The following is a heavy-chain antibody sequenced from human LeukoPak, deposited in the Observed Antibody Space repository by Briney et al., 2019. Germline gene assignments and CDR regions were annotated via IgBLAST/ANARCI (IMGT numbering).Heavy chain of an antibody. CDR3: ARTRYYYNSRSYGAPYYFDY. CDR1: GGSISSNSYY. Sequence: SETLSLTCTVSGGSISSNSYYWGWIRQPPGKGLEWIGSIYYSGSTYYNPSLKSRVTISVDTSRNQFSLKLSSVTAADAAVYYCARTRYYYNSRSYGAPYYFDYWGQGTLVTVSS. J-gene: IGHJ4*02. D-gene: IGHD3-10*01. CDR2: IYYSGST. V-gene: IGHV4-39*07.